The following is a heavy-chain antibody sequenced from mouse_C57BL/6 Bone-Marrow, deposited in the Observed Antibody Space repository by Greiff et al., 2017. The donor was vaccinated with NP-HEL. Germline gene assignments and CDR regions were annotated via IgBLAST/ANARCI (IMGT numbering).Heavy chain of an antibody. J-gene: IGHJ2*01. V-gene: IGHV14-4*01. CDR3: TTFDGYSSDY. D-gene: IGHD2-3*01. CDR2: IDPENGDT. Sequence: EVKLMESGAELVRPGASVKLSCTASGFNIKDDYMHWVKQRPEQGLEWIGWIDPENGDTEYASKFQGKATITEDTSSNTAYRQLSSLTSEDTAVYYCTTFDGYSSDYWGQGTTLTVSS. CDR1: GFNIKDDY.